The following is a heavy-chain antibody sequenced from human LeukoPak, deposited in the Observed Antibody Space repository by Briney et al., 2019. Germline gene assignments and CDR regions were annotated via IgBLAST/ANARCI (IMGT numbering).Heavy chain of an antibody. J-gene: IGHJ4*02. V-gene: IGHV3-74*01. CDR3: AKSTGRYFGLLDDLGY. D-gene: IGHD3-9*01. CDR2: INTDESST. CDR1: GFTFSSYW. Sequence: GGSLRLSCAASGFTFSSYWMHWVRQAPGKGLVWISRINTDESSTSYADSVKGRFTISRDTSKYTVYLQMNSLGAEDTALYYCAKSTGRYFGLLDDLGYWGQGTLVTVSS.